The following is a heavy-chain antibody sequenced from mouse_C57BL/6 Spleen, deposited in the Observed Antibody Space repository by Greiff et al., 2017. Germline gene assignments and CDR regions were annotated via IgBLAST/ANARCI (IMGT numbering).Heavy chain of an antibody. J-gene: IGHJ3*01. D-gene: IGHD1-1*01. Sequence: VQLQQPGAELVRPGSSVKLSCKASGYTFTSYWMHWVKQRPIQGLEWIGNIDPSVSETHYNQKFKDKATLTVDKSSSTAYMQLSSLTSEDSAVYYCARDGSSYGFAYWGQGTLVTVSA. CDR3: ARDGSSYGFAY. CDR1: GYTFTSYW. V-gene: IGHV1-52*01. CDR2: IDPSVSET.